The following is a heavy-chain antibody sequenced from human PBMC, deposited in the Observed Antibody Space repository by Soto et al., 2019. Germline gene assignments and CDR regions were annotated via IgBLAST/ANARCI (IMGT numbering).Heavy chain of an antibody. V-gene: IGHV3-48*02. D-gene: IGHD4-17*01. CDR2: ITSSGHTI. CDR3: ARPGYGDYLGFDY. J-gene: IGHJ4*02. CDR1: GVTFSSYS. Sequence: EVQLVESGGGLVQPGGSLRLSCAASGVTFSSYSMNWVRQAPGKGLEWVSYITSSGHTIYYADSVRGRFTISRDNAKNALYLQMNSLRDEDTAVYYCARPGYGDYLGFDYWGQGIRVTVSS.